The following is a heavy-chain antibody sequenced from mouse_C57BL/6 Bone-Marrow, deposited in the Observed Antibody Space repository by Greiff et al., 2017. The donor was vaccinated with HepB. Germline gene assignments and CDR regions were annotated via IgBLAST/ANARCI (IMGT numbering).Heavy chain of an antibody. Sequence: EVQLQQSGPVLVKPGASVKMSCKASGYTFTDYYMNWVKQSHGKSLEWIGVINPYNGGTSYSQKFKGKATLTVDKSSSTAYMELNSLTSEDSAVYYCASCSGYLNFDYWGQGTTLTVSS. CDR3: ASCSGYLNFDY. D-gene: IGHD3-2*02. V-gene: IGHV1-19*01. CDR2: INPYNGGT. J-gene: IGHJ2*01. CDR1: GYTFTDYY.